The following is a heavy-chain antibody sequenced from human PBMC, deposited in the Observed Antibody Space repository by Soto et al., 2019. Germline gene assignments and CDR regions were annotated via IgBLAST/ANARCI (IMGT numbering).Heavy chain of an antibody. CDR3: ARGNILTGYPTRYYFDY. J-gene: IGHJ4*02. CDR1: GGSISSSSYY. V-gene: IGHV4-39*01. Sequence: SETLSLTCTVSGGSISSSSYYWGWIRQPPGKGLEWIGSIYYSGSTYYNPSLKSRVTISVDTSKNQFSLKLSSVTAADTAVYYCARGNILTGYPTRYYFDYWGQGTLVTVSS. CDR2: IYYSGST. D-gene: IGHD3-9*01.